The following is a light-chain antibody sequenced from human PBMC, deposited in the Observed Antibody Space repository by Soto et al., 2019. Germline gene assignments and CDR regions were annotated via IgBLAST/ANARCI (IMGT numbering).Light chain of an antibody. CDR1: SSNIGTNF. V-gene: IGLV1-44*01. CDR2: NDN. CDR3: GAWDESLNGYV. J-gene: IGLJ1*01. Sequence: QAVVTQPPSASGTPGQRVTISCSGSSSNIGTNFVYWYQKLPGTAPKLLIYNDNERPSGVPDRFSGSKSGTSASLAINGLQSGDEADYYCGAWDESLNGYVFGTGTKLTVL.